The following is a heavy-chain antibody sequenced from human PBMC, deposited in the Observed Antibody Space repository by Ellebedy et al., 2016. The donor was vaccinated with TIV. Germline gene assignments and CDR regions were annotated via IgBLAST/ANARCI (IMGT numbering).Heavy chain of an antibody. V-gene: IGHV4-34*01. Sequence: SETLSLXXAVYGGSFSGYYWSWIRQPPGKGLEWIGEINHSGSTNYNPSLKSRVTISVDTSKNQFSLKLSSVTAADTAVYYCAREKQLVLCDYWGQGTLVTVSS. CDR1: GGSFSGYY. CDR2: INHSGST. CDR3: AREKQLVLCDY. D-gene: IGHD6-13*01. J-gene: IGHJ4*02.